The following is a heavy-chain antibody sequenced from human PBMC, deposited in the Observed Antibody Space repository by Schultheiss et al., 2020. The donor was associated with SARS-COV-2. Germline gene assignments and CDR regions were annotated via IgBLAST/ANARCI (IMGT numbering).Heavy chain of an antibody. J-gene: IGHJ4*02. Sequence: GGSLRLSCAASGFSFSSYGMSWVRQAPGKGLEWVSYISSSSSYTNYADSVKGRFTISRDNAKNSLYLQMNSLRAEDTAVYYCARDLRGTEPGNYWGQGTLVTVSS. D-gene: IGHD1-14*01. CDR1: GFSFSSYG. CDR3: ARDLRGTEPGNY. V-gene: IGHV3-21*05. CDR2: ISSSSSYT.